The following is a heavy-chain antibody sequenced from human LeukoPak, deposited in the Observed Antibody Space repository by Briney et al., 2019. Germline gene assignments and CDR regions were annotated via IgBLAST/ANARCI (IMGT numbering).Heavy chain of an antibody. J-gene: IGHJ4*02. CDR3: ARDHSWKGVFDY. D-gene: IGHD1-1*01. Sequence: GGSLRLSCAASGFTFSSSWIHWVRQAPGKGLVWVSRINKDGSVTDYADSVKGRSTISRDNAKNTLYLQMNSLRAEDTAMYYCARDHSWKGVFDYWGQGARVTLFS. V-gene: IGHV3-74*01. CDR1: GFTFSSSW. CDR2: INKDGSVT.